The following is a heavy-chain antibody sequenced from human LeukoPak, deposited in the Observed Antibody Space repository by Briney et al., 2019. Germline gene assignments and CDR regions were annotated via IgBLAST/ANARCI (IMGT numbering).Heavy chain of an antibody. CDR2: ISSSGSTI. V-gene: IGHV3-48*03. Sequence: GGSLRLSCAASGFTFSSYEMNWVRQAPGKGLEWVSYISSSGSTIYYADSVKGRFTISRDNAKNSLYLQMNSLRAEDTAVYYCVRELVWYSYNWFDPWGQGTLVTVSS. CDR3: VRELVWYSYNWFDP. J-gene: IGHJ5*02. CDR1: GFTFSSYE. D-gene: IGHD2-15*01.